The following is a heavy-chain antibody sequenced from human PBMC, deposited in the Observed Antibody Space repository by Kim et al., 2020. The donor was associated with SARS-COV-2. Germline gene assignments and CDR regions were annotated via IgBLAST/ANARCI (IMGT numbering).Heavy chain of an antibody. D-gene: IGHD6-13*01. CDR1: GDRVSSNSAA. J-gene: IGHJ5*02. CDR2: TYYRSKWYN. Sequence: SQTLSLTCAISGDRVSSNSAAWNWIRQSPSRGLEWLGRTYYRSKWYNDYAVSVKSRITINPDTSKNQFSLQLNSVTPEDTAVYYCARDPLDSYIAATNWFDPWGQGTLVTVSS. CDR3: ARDPLDSYIAATNWFDP. V-gene: IGHV6-1*01.